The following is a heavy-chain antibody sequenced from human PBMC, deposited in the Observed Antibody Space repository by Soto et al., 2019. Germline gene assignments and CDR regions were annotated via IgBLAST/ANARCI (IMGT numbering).Heavy chain of an antibody. CDR2: INPDTGDR. CDR1: GYTFTDSH. Sequence: QVQLVQSGAEVKKPGASLKVSCKASGYTFTDSHIHWVRQAPGQGLEWMGWINPDTGDRNYAQRFQGRLTLTMDTSITTAYMAVTRLTSDDTAVYFCARAYDFVCDSWGQGTLVTVSS. D-gene: IGHD3-16*01. J-gene: IGHJ4*02. CDR3: ARAYDFVCDS. V-gene: IGHV1-2*02.